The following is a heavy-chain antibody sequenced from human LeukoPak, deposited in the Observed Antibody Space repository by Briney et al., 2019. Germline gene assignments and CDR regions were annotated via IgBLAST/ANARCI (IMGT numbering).Heavy chain of an antibody. CDR2: ITSSSTTI. CDR1: GFTFTSHS. CDR3: ARVRGTALVNMYFDY. D-gene: IGHD2-21*02. J-gene: IGHJ4*02. Sequence: GGSLRLSCATSGFTFTSHSMNWVRQAPGQGLEWVSFITSSSTTIYYADSVKGRFTISRDNAKNSLYLQMNSLRDEDTAVYYCARVRGTALVNMYFDYWSQGTLVTVSS. V-gene: IGHV3-48*02.